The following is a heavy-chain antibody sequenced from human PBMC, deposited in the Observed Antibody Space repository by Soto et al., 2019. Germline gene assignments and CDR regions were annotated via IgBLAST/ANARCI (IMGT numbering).Heavy chain of an antibody. D-gene: IGHD3-16*01. J-gene: IGHJ6*03. Sequence: DVQLLESGGGLAQRGGSLRLSCAASGFSFSTYCMTWVRQAPGKGLEWVSYGGSGGSTYYADSVKGRFTISRDNSKNTLYLQMNSLRAEDTAVYYCVKFRGRAYHYYYMDVWGNSTTVTVSS. V-gene: IGHV3-23*01. CDR1: GFSFSTYC. CDR2: GGSGGST. CDR3: VKFRGRAYHYYYMDV.